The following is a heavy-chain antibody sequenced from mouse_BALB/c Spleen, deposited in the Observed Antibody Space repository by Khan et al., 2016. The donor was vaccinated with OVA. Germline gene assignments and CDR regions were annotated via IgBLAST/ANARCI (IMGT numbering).Heavy chain of an antibody. J-gene: IGHJ2*01. CDR3: ARIKKIVATYFDY. D-gene: IGHD1-1*01. CDR2: TNPTNGRT. CDR1: GYTFTSYW. V-gene: IGHV1S81*02. Sequence: QVQLQQSGAELVKAGASVKMSCKASGYTFTSYWMPWVKQRLGQGLEWFAETNPTNGRTYYNEKFKSKATLTVDKSSSTAYLLRIGPAFENSAVYYCARIKKIVATYFDYRGEGTTLTVSS.